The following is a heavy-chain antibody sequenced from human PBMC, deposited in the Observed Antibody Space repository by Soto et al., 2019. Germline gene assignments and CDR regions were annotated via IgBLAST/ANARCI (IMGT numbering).Heavy chain of an antibody. Sequence: PWETLSLTCTVSGDSISIYYWNWIRQPPVKGLEWIGYIYYSGSTNYNPSLKSRVTISVDTPKNQFSLKLSSVTAADTAVYYCARARLQLVNNWFDPWGQGTLVTVSS. CDR3: ARARLQLVNNWFDP. CDR1: GDSISIYY. J-gene: IGHJ5*02. D-gene: IGHD6-6*01. V-gene: IGHV4-59*01. CDR2: IYYSGST.